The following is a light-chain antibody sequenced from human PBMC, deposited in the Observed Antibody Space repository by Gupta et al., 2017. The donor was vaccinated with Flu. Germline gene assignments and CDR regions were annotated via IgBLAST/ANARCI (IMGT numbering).Light chain of an antibody. CDR2: DAS. Sequence: SPATLSLSPGERATLSCRASQSVSSYLDWYQQKPGQAPRLLIYDASNRATGSPDRFSGSGSGTDFTLTSSSLEPEDFAVYYCQQRSNWITFGGGTKVEIK. J-gene: IGKJ4*01. CDR3: QQRSNWIT. V-gene: IGKV3-11*01. CDR1: QSVSSY.